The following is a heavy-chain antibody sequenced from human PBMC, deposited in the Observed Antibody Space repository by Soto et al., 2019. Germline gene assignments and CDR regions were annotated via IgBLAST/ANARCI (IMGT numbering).Heavy chain of an antibody. Sequence: EVQLVESGGGLVQPGGSLSLSCAVSGFTFTRYWMDWVRQAPGKGLEWVATIRQDVLETHYLDSVKGRFTISRDNAKNSLFLQMSSLRAEDTAVYYCVSDRGYGTDFDYWGQGTLVTVSS. CDR2: IRQDVLET. J-gene: IGHJ4*02. D-gene: IGHD5-18*01. V-gene: IGHV3-7*04. CDR1: GFTFTRYW. CDR3: VSDRGYGTDFDY.